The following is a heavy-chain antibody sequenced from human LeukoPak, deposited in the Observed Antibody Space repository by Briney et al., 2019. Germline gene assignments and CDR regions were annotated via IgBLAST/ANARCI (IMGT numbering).Heavy chain of an antibody. D-gene: IGHD6-19*01. V-gene: IGHV1-69*13. CDR3: ARGSSGWYYFDY. Sequence: GASVKVSCKASGYTFTSYGISWVRQAPGQGLEWMGGIIPIFGTANYAQKFQGRVTITADESTSTAYMELSSLRSQDTAVYYCARGSSGWYYFDYWGQGTLVTVSS. J-gene: IGHJ4*02. CDR1: GYTFTSYG. CDR2: IIPIFGTA.